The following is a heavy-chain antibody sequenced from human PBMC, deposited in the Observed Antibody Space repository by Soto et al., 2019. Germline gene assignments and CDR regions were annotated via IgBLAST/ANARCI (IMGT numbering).Heavy chain of an antibody. CDR3: TRRGDGYNAGYYFGLDV. CDR1: GYDFSNYW. CDR2: IYPGDPDP. Sequence: GESLKISCKGSGYDFSNYWIGWLRQKPGKGLEWMGIIYPGDPDPRYSPSFQGQVTISADKSISTAYLQWGSLKASDTAKYYCTRRGDGYNAGYYFGLDVWCQGTTVTVPS. V-gene: IGHV5-51*01. J-gene: IGHJ6*02. D-gene: IGHD5-12*01.